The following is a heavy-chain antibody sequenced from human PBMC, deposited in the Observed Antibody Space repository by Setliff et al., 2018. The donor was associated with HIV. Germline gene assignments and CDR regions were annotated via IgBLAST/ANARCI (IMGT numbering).Heavy chain of an antibody. D-gene: IGHD2-15*01. CDR3: AIRREVVVATTRRGLDI. Sequence: ASVKVSCKASGHTFTTYDINWVRQAAGQGLEWMGWMNPNSGNTGYAQRFQGRLTMTRNTSISTAYMELNSLMSEDTAVYFCAIRREVVVATTRRGLDIWGQGTMVTVS. CDR2: MNPNSGNT. J-gene: IGHJ3*02. CDR1: GHTFTTYD. V-gene: IGHV1-8*02.